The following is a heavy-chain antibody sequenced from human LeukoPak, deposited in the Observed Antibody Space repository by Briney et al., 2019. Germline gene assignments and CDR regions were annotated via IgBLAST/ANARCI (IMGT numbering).Heavy chain of an antibody. D-gene: IGHD6-19*01. CDR1: GGSFSGYY. CDR2: INHSGST. J-gene: IGHJ4*02. V-gene: IGHV4-34*01. CDR3: ARFGSGWYYFDN. Sequence: SETLSLTCAVYGGSFSGYYWSWIRQPPGKGLEWIGEINHSGSTNYNPSLKSRVTISVDTSRNQFSLKLSSVTAADTAVYYCARFGSGWYYFDNWGQGTLVTVPS.